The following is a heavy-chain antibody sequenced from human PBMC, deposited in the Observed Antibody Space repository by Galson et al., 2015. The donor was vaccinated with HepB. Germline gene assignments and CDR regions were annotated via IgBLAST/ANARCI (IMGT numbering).Heavy chain of an antibody. V-gene: IGHV3-30*18. D-gene: IGHD6-19*01. Sequence: SLRLSCAASGFTFSSYGMHWVRQAPGKGLEWVAVISYDGGNKYYADSVKGRFTISRDNSKNTLYLQMNSLRAEDTAVYYCAKDQSSGWFFDYWGQGTLVTVSS. CDR2: ISYDGGNK. CDR3: AKDQSSGWFFDY. J-gene: IGHJ4*02. CDR1: GFTFSSYG.